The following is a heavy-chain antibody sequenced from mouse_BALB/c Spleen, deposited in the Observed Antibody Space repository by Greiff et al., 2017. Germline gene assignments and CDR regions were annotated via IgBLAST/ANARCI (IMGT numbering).Heavy chain of an antibody. CDR1: GYTFTSYY. D-gene: IGHD2-1*01. J-gene: IGHJ3*01. Sequence: QVQLQQPGAELVKPGASVKLSCKASGYTFTSYYMYWVKQRPGQGLEWIGGINPSNGGTNFNEKFKSKATLTVDKSSSTAYMQLSSLTSEDSAVYYCTRGIYGNYEMAYWGQGTLVTVSA. CDR2: INPSNGGT. V-gene: IGHV1S81*02. CDR3: TRGIYGNYEMAY.